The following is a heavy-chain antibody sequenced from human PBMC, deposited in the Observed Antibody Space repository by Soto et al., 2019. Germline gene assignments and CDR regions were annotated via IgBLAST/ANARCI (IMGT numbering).Heavy chain of an antibody. J-gene: IGHJ5*02. D-gene: IGHD2-2*01. CDR1: GGPIGYNSYY. Sequence: PSATPSPASSVWGGPIGYNSYYGGWIRQPRRKGLEWVGGIFYTGTTYYSPALKDRVTISVDTSKNSFYLNLTSVTVADTAVYFCARLVVVAPVANAWGQGTLVTVS. CDR3: ARLVVVAPVANA. V-gene: IGHV4-39*02. CDR2: IFYTGTT.